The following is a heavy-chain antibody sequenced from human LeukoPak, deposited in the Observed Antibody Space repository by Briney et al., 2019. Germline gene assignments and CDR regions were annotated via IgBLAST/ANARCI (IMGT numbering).Heavy chain of an antibody. D-gene: IGHD2-15*01. V-gene: IGHV4-59*08. CDR2: IYYSGRT. Sequence: PSETLSLTCTVSAGSISNYYWSWIRQPPGKGLEWIGYIYYSGRTNYNPSLKSRLTISVDTSKNQFSLKLSSVTAAGTAVYYCARHQFSTPEFVYWGQGTLVTVSS. CDR3: ARHQFSTPEFVY. J-gene: IGHJ4*02. CDR1: AGSISNYY.